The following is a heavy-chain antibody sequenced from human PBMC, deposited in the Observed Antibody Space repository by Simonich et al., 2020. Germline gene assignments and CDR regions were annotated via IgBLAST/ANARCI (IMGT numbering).Heavy chain of an antibody. CDR3: ARAFYSGSYSFDP. D-gene: IGHD1-26*01. V-gene: IGHV1-2*02. CDR2: SNPNSGGT. J-gene: IGHJ5*02. Sequence: QVQLVQSGAEVKKPGASVKVSCKASGYTLTGYYMHWLRQAPGQGLEWMGWSNPNSGGTNYAQKVQGRVTMTRETSISTAYMELSRLRSDDTAVYYCARAFYSGSYSFDPWGQGTLVTVSS. CDR1: GYTLTGYY.